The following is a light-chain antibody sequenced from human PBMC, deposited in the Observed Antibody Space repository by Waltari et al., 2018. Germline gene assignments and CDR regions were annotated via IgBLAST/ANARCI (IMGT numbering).Light chain of an antibody. V-gene: IGKV1-5*03. CDR2: AAS. J-gene: IGKJ1*01. CDR3: QQYNSYST. Sequence: DVQMTQSPSTLSASVGDRVTITCRASQSVSVWLAWYQQKPGKAPNLLIYAASSLESWVPSRFSGSGSGTEFTLTISGLQPDDFATYYCQQYNSYSTFGQGTKVEIK. CDR1: QSVSVW.